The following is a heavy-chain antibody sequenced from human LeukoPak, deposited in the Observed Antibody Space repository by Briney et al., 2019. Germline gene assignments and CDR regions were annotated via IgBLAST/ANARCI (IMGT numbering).Heavy chain of an antibody. V-gene: IGHV3-74*01. D-gene: IGHD3-10*01. Sequence: PGGSLRLSCAPSGFTFTSYWTHWVRQAPGNWLVWLTRSNTDGSSTSYADSVKGRFTISRDNAKNTLYLQMNSLRAEDTAVYYCARVIYGYNYMDVWGKGTTVTVAS. CDR1: GFTFTSYW. CDR2: SNTDGSST. CDR3: ARVIYGYNYMDV. J-gene: IGHJ6*03.